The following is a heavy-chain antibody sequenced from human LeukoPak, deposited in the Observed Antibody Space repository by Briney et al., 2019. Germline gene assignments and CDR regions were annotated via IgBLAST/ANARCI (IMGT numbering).Heavy chain of an antibody. CDR1: GGSISSSSYY. Sequence: PSETLSLTCTVSGGSISSSSYYWGWIRQPPGKGLEWIGSIYYSGSTYYNPSLKSRVTISVDTSKNQFSLKLSSVTAADTAVYYCARGYQPEIDYWGQGTLVTVSS. CDR3: ARGYQPEIDY. V-gene: IGHV4-39*07. D-gene: IGHD2-2*01. CDR2: IYYSGST. J-gene: IGHJ4*02.